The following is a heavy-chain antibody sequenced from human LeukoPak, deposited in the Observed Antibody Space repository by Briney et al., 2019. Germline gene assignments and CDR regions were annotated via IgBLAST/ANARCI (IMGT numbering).Heavy chain of an antibody. CDR2: IYYSGST. CDR3: ARLPSAPALGYCSGGSCYSHAPFDY. D-gene: IGHD2-15*01. V-gene: IGHV4-59*08. J-gene: IGHJ4*02. CDR1: GGSISSYY. Sequence: SETLSLTCTVSGGSISSYYWSWIRQPPGKGLEWIGYIYYSGSTNYNPSLKSRVTRSVDTSKNQFSLKLSSVTAADTAVYYCARLPSAPALGYCSGGSCYSHAPFDYWGQGTLVTVSS.